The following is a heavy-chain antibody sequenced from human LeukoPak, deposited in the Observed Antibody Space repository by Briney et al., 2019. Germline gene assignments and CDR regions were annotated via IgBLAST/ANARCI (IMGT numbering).Heavy chain of an antibody. D-gene: IGHD3-10*01. CDR3: ATIHYYGSTRFDP. J-gene: IGHJ5*02. CDR2: IIPMLGTA. V-gene: IGHV1-69*10. Sequence: SVKVSCKASGGTFSSNVITWVRQAPGQGLEWMAAIIPMLGTARYAQKFQGRVTIAADKSTSTAYMELTNLRSDDTAVYYCATIHYYGSTRFDPWGQGTLVTVSS. CDR1: GGTFSSNV.